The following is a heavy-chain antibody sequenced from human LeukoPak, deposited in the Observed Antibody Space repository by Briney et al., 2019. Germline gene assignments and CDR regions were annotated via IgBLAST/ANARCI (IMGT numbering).Heavy chain of an antibody. V-gene: IGHV3-33*01. D-gene: IGHD3-10*01. Sequence: GGSLRLSCAASGFSFDTYAMHWVRQAPGQGLEWVALIWHDGSHKFYSNSVRGQFTISRDNSKNTVYLQMNNLRPDDTAVYYGARKFFGRGIYPDFWGKEPLVTFSS. CDR1: GFSFDTYA. CDR3: ARKFFGRGIYPDF. CDR2: IWHDGSHK. J-gene: IGHJ4*02.